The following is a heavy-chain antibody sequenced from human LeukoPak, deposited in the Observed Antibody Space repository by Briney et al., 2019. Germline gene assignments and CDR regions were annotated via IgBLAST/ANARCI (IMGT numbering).Heavy chain of an antibody. CDR1: GHTFTDQY. Sequence: ASVNVSCKASGHTFTDQYIHWVRQAPGQGREWMGWNNPNSGATKYAQKFQGRVTMTRDTSISTAYMELSRLRSDDTAVYYCAIDGSTWYYFDYWGQGTLVTVSS. V-gene: IGHV1-2*02. D-gene: IGHD6-13*01. J-gene: IGHJ4*02. CDR3: AIDGSTWYYFDY. CDR2: NNPNSGAT.